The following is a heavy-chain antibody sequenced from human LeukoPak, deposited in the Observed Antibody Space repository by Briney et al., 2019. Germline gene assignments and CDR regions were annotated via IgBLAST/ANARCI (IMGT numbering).Heavy chain of an antibody. V-gene: IGHV3-9*03. CDR1: GLTFDDYA. CDR2: ISWNNGSI. CDR3: AKDVTRGYYYDSSGPAFDI. D-gene: IGHD3-22*01. Sequence: GRSLRLSCAASGLTFDDYAMHWVRQAPGKGLEGVSGISWNNGSIGYADSVKGRFTISRDNAKNSLYLQMNSLRAEDMALYYCAKDVTRGYYYDSSGPAFDIWGQGTMVTVSS. J-gene: IGHJ3*02.